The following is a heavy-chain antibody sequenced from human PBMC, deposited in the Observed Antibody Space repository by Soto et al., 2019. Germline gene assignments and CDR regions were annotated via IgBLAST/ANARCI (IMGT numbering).Heavy chain of an antibody. Sequence: GGSLRLSCAASGFTFSSYGMHWVRQAPGKGLEWVAVIWYDGSNKYYADPVKGRFTISRDQSKNTLYLQMNSLRAEDTAVYYCARDFCPVPNCYDLWGQGVLVTVSS. J-gene: IGHJ4*02. V-gene: IGHV3-33*01. CDR3: ARDFCPVPNCYDL. D-gene: IGHD3-3*01. CDR1: GFTFSSYG. CDR2: IWYDGSNK.